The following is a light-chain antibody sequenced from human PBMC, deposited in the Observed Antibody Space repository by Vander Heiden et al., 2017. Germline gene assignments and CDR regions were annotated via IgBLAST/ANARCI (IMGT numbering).Light chain of an antibody. V-gene: IGKV3-11*01. CDR1: QSVSSY. CDR3: QQRSNWQYT. Sequence: ELVLTQPPATLSLSPGERATLSCRASQSVSSYLAWYQQKPGQAPRLLIYDASNRATGIPARFSGSGSGTDFTLTISSLEPEDFAVYYCQQRSNWQYTFGQGTKLEIK. J-gene: IGKJ2*01. CDR2: DAS.